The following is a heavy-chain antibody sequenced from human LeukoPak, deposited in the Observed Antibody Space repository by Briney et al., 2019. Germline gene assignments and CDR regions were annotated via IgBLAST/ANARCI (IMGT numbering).Heavy chain of an antibody. V-gene: IGHV3-30*18. CDR3: AKEEGAVALDY. D-gene: IGHD6-19*01. Sequence: GGSLRLSCAASGITFSSYGMHWVRQAPGKGLEWVAVISYDGSNKYYADSVKGRFTISRDNSKNTLYLQMNSLRAEDTAVYYCAKEEGAVALDYWGQGTLVTVSS. CDR2: ISYDGSNK. CDR1: GITFSSYG. J-gene: IGHJ4*02.